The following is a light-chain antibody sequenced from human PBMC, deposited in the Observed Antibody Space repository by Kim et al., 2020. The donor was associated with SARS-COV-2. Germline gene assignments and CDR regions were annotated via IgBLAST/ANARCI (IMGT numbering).Light chain of an antibody. J-gene: IGKJ4*01. CDR2: AAS. CDR1: QSISSY. CDR3: QQSYSTLT. Sequence: LSASVGDRVTITCRASQSISSYLNWYQQKPGKAPKLLIYAASSLQSGVPSRFSGSGSGTDFTLTISSLQPEDFATYYCQQSYSTLTFGGGTKVDIK. V-gene: IGKV1-39*01.